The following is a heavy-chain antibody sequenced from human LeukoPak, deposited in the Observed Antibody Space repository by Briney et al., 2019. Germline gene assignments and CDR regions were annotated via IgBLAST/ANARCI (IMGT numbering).Heavy chain of an antibody. CDR1: GCTFSGYY. D-gene: IGHD3-9*01. CDR2: IKHSGSN. CDR3: ARGADLEYYDILTGYYVLDY. V-gene: IGHV4-34*01. J-gene: IGHJ4*02. Sequence: SKTLSLTCAASGCTFSGYYRHWIRQPPGKGLEWIGEIKHSGSNNYNPALESRVTISVDTSKNQFSLKLSSVTAADTAVYYCARGADLEYYDILTGYYVLDYWGQGTLVTVSS.